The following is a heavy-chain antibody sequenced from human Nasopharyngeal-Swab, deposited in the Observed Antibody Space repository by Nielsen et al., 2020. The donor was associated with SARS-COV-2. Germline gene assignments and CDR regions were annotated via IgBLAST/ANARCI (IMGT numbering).Heavy chain of an antibody. CDR1: GYTFTSYG. CDR2: ISAYNGNT. Sequence: ASVKVSCNASGYTFTSYGISWVRQAPGQGLEWMGWISAYNGNTNYAQKLQGRVTMTTDTSTSTAYMELRSLRSDDTAVYYCARDHHYYDSSGYYTYYYYGMDVWGQGTTVTVSS. J-gene: IGHJ6*02. V-gene: IGHV1-18*01. D-gene: IGHD3-22*01. CDR3: ARDHHYYDSSGYYTYYYYGMDV.